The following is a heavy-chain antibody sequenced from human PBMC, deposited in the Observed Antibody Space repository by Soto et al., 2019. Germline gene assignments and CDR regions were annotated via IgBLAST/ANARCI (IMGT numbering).Heavy chain of an antibody. Sequence: SETLSLTCVVSGGSLSSYYWSWIRQPPGKGLEWIGYIYYSGSTNYNPSLKSRVTVSVDASKNQFSLKLSSVTAADTAVYYCARTWGSTNDDWGRGTLITVSS. D-gene: IGHD3-16*01. CDR3: ARTWGSTNDD. CDR1: GGSLSSYY. V-gene: IGHV4-59*01. CDR2: IYYSGST. J-gene: IGHJ4*02.